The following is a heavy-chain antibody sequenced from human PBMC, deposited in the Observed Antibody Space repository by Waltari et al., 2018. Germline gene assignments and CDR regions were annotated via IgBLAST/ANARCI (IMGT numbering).Heavy chain of an antibody. V-gene: IGHV4-39*07. CDR2: IYYSGST. J-gene: IGHJ4*02. CDR1: GGSISSSSSY. CDR3: ARGPDGSDYFDY. Sequence: QLQLQESGPGLVKPSETLSLTCTVSGGSISSSSSYWGWIRQPPGKGLEWIGSIYYSGSTYYNPSLKSRVTISVDTSKNQFSLKLSSVTAADTAVYYCARGPDGSDYFDYWGQGTLVTVSS.